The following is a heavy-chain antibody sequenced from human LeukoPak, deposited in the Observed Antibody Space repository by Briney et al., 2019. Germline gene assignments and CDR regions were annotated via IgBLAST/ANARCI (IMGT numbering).Heavy chain of an antibody. Sequence: SETLSLTCTVSGGSISSYYWSWIRQPPGKGLEWIGYIYYCGSTNYNPSLKRRVTISVDTSKNQFSLKLSSVTAADTAVYYCAREIPAGTGGWFDPWGQGTLVTVSS. CDR2: IYYCGST. J-gene: IGHJ5*02. D-gene: IGHD2-8*02. CDR1: GGSISSYY. V-gene: IGHV4-59*01. CDR3: AREIPAGTGGWFDP.